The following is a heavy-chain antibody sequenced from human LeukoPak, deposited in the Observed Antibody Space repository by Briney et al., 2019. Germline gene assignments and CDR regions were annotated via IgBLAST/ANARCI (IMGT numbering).Heavy chain of an antibody. CDR2: INHNSSST. CDR1: RNIFHAYF. D-gene: IGHD2/OR15-2a*01. CDR3: ARDLTLNYYYYYYMDV. J-gene: IGHJ6*03. Sequence: GSVKASCKASRNIFHAYFMHWVRQASGSGREWMAWINHNSSSTNYAQKFQGRVTMTRDTSISTAYMELSRLRSDDTAVYYCARDLTLNYYYYYYMDVWGKGTTVTVSS. V-gene: IGHV1-2*02.